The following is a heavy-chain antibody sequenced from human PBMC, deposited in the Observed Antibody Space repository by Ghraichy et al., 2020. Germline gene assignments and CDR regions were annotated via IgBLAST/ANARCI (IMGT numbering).Heavy chain of an antibody. CDR3: ARDYNNWFDP. CDR1: GFTFSSYW. J-gene: IGHJ5*02. V-gene: IGHV3-74*01. CDR2: IKSDGSST. Sequence: GGPLNISCAASGFTFSSYWMHWVRQAPGKGLMWVSRIKSDGSSTSYADSVKGRFTISRDNAKNTLYLQMNSLRAEDTAVYYCARDYNNWFDPWGQGTLVTVSS.